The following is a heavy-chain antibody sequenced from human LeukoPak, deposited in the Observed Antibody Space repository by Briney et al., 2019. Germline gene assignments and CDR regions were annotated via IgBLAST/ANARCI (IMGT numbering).Heavy chain of an antibody. CDR3: ARVGPGNNWFDP. V-gene: IGHV1-46*01. D-gene: IGHD1-14*01. Sequence: GASVKVSCKASGYTFTSYYMHWVRQAPGQGLEGMGIINPSGGSTSYAQKFQGRVTMTRDTSTSTVYMELSSLRSEDTAVYYCARVGPGNNWFDPWGQGTLVTVSS. CDR2: INPSGGST. J-gene: IGHJ5*02. CDR1: GYTFTSYY.